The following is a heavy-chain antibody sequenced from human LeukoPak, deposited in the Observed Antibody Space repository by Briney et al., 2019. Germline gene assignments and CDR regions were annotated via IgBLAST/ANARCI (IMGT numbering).Heavy chain of an antibody. CDR2: ISSSSYYK. CDR1: GFTFSSYA. V-gene: IGHV3-21*06. Sequence: GGPLRLSCAASGFTFSSYAMSWVRQAPGKGPEWVSSISSSSYYKYYADSVKGRFTISRDNVKNSLYLQMNSLRAEDTAVYYCARDAPYGSGSYYNGAFDIWGQGTMVTVSS. CDR3: ARDAPYGSGSYYNGAFDI. J-gene: IGHJ3*02. D-gene: IGHD3-10*01.